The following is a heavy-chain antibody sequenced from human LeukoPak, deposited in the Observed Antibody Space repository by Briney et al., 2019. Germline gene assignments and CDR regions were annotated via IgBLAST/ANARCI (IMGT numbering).Heavy chain of an antibody. J-gene: IGHJ4*02. CDR1: GGSFSGYY. V-gene: IGHV4-34*01. D-gene: IGHD3-16*02. CDR3: ARGHSYYDYVWGSYRYGYMGDY. CDR2: INHSGST. Sequence: PSETLSLTCAVYGGSFSGYYWSWIRQPPGKGLDWIGEINHSGSTNYNPSLKSRVTISVDTSKNQFSLKLSSVTAADTAVYYCARGHSYYDYVWGSYRYGYMGDYWGQGTLVTVSS.